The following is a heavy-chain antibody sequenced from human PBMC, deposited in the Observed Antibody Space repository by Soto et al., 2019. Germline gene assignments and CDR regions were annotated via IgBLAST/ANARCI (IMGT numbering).Heavy chain of an antibody. Sequence: EVQLVESGGGLVQPGGSLRLSCAASGFTFSLYSMSWVRQAPGKGLEWVSYISRSSTGIHYADSVKGRFTISRDDATNQMHLQMTSLRDGDTAVYYCARAVTWGLDVSGQGTTVSISS. CDR1: GFTFSLYS. CDR3: ARAVTWGLDV. D-gene: IGHD3-10*01. V-gene: IGHV3-48*02. J-gene: IGHJ6*02. CDR2: ISRSSTGI.